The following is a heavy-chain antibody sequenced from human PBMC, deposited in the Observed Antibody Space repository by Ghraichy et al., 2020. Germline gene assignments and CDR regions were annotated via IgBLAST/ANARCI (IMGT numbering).Heavy chain of an antibody. V-gene: IGHV3-30*18. Sequence: LRLSCAASGFIFSTYGMHWVRQAPGKGLEWVALISHDGGIEFYADSVKGRFIISRDNSKNTLYLQMNSLRTEDTAVYYCAKDRAEFTTEYLQHWGQGTLVTVSS. J-gene: IGHJ1*01. CDR1: GFIFSTYG. CDR2: ISHDGGIE. D-gene: IGHD3-10*01. CDR3: AKDRAEFTTEYLQH.